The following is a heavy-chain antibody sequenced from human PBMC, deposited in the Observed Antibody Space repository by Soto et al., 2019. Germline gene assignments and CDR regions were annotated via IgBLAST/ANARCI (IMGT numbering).Heavy chain of an antibody. J-gene: IGHJ4*02. Sequence: QVQLVQSGAEVKKPGASVKVSCRASGYTFTSYAMHWVRQAPGQRLEWMGWINAGNGNTKYSQKFQGRVTITRDTSASTAYMELSSLRSEDTAVYYCARNPFTYGSGSYLFGYWGQGTLVTVSS. CDR2: INAGNGNT. D-gene: IGHD3-10*01. V-gene: IGHV1-3*01. CDR3: ARNPFTYGSGSYLFGY. CDR1: GYTFTSYA.